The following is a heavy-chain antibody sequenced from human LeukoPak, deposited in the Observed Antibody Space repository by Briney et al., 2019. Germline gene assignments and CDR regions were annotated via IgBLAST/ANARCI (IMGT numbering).Heavy chain of an antibody. CDR1: GYTFTSYD. CDR2: MSPNSGNT. V-gene: IGHV1-8*01. J-gene: IGHJ4*02. D-gene: IGHD7-27*01. Sequence: ASVKVPCKASGYTFTSYDINWVRQATEQGLEWLGWMSPNSGNTGYAQKFQGRVTMTRNTSISTAYMELSSLRSEDTAVYYCVRAPPNWGFNYWGQGTLVTVS. CDR3: VRAPPNWGFNY.